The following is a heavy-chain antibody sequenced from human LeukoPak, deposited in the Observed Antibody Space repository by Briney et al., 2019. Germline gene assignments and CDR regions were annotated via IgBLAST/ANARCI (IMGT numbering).Heavy chain of an antibody. Sequence: GASVTVSCKASGNTFIGYWIHWVRQAPGQGLEWMGAINPRGDATIGAQKFQGRVTMTRDTSTSTVYMELSSLRSEDTAVYYCARDGDYGIYGMDVWGQGTTVTVSS. CDR1: GNTFIGYW. CDR3: ARDGDYGIYGMDV. V-gene: IGHV1-46*01. CDR2: INPRGDAT. J-gene: IGHJ6*02. D-gene: IGHD4-17*01.